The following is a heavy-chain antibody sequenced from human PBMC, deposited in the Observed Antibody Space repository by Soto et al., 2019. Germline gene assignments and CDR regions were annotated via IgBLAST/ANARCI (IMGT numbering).Heavy chain of an antibody. CDR2: IWYDGSNK. CDR3: ARDWRVRGVRDYYYGMDV. V-gene: IGHV3-33*01. J-gene: IGHJ6*02. Sequence: QVQLVESGGGVVQPGRSLRLSCAASGLTFSSYGMHWVRQAPGKGLEWVAVIWYDGSNKYYADSVKGRFTISRDNSKNTLYLQMNSLRAEDTAVYYCARDWRVRGVRDYYYGMDVWGQGTTVTVSS. D-gene: IGHD3-10*01. CDR1: GLTFSSYG.